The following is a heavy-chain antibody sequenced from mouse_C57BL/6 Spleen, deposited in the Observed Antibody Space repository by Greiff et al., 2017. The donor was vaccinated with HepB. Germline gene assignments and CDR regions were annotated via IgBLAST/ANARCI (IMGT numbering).Heavy chain of an antibody. CDR3: ASGGDYYAMDY. Sequence: VQLKESGAELVKPGASVKLSCTASGFNIKDYYMHWVKQRTEQGLEWIGRIDPEDGETKYAPTFQGKATITADTSSNTAYLQLSSLTSEDTAVYYCASGGDYYAMDYWGQGTSVTVSS. J-gene: IGHJ4*01. CDR2: IDPEDGET. CDR1: GFNIKDYY. V-gene: IGHV14-2*01.